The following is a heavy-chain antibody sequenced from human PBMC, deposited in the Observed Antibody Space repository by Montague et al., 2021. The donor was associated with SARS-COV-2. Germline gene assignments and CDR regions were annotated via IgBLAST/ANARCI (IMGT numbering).Heavy chain of an antibody. D-gene: IGHD3-22*01. CDR3: AHRIARHYDTSAYLWCPFDF. V-gene: IGHV2-5*02. Sequence: PALVKPTQTLTLTCTFSGFSLSTTGVGVGWIRQPPGKALDWLALFFWVVNNRYTPSLKSSLPTTKDPSKNQVVLTMTNMDPVDTATYYCAHRIARHYDTSAYLWCPFDFWGQGTLVTVSS. J-gene: IGHJ4*02. CDR1: GFSLSTTGVG. CDR2: FFWVVNN.